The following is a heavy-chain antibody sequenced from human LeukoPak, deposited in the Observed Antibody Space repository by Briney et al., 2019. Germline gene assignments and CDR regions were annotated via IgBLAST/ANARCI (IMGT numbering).Heavy chain of an antibody. V-gene: IGHV1-69*05. D-gene: IGHD3-10*01. CDR2: IIPIFGTA. CDR3: ARSLGVLLWFGEPFDY. Sequence: SVKVSCKASGGTFSSYAISWVRQAPGQGLEWMGGIIPIFGTANYAQKFQGRVTITTDESTSTAYMELSSLRSEDTAVYYCARSLGVLLWFGEPFDYWGQGTLVTVSS. J-gene: IGHJ4*02. CDR1: GGTFSSYA.